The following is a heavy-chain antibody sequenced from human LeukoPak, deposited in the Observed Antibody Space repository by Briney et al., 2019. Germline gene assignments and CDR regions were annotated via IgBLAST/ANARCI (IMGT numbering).Heavy chain of an antibody. J-gene: IGHJ4*02. CDR2: IYSGGST. Sequence: GGSLRLSCAASGFTVSSNCMSWVRQAPGKGLEWVSVIYSGGSTYYADSVKGRFTISRDNSKNTLYLQMNSLRAEDTAVYYCARSEYYYDSSGYYYHYFDYWGQGTLVTVSS. CDR3: ARSEYYYDSSGYYYHYFDY. CDR1: GFTVSSNC. V-gene: IGHV3-66*01. D-gene: IGHD3-22*01.